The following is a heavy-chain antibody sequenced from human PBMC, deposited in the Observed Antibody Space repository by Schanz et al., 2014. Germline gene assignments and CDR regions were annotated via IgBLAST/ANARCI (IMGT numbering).Heavy chain of an antibody. CDR3: ARAQRRTSGRPCGP. J-gene: IGHJ5*02. D-gene: IGHD2-15*01. CDR2: IIPILGIA. Sequence: QVQLVQSGAEVKKPGASVKVSCKASGYTFSDYYIHWVRQAPGQGLEWMGRIIPILGIANYAQKFQGRVTNTADKSTSTAYMDLSSLRPEDTAVYYCARAQRRTSGRPCGPWGQGTLVTVSS. V-gene: IGHV1-69*09. CDR1: GYTFSDYY.